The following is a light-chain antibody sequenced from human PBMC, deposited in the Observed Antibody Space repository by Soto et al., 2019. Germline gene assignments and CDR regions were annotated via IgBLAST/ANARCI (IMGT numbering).Light chain of an antibody. CDR1: QSLLYNNTYKY. CDR3: QQYNNWPRT. Sequence: EIVMSHTPLTLPVTPGEPASISGRSSQSLLYNNTYKYLNWYVQKPGQSPQLLIYFGSNRAPGVPDRFSGSGSGTDFTLKINRVEAEDFAVYYCQQYNNWPRTFGQGT. V-gene: IGKV2-28*01. J-gene: IGKJ1*01. CDR2: FGS.